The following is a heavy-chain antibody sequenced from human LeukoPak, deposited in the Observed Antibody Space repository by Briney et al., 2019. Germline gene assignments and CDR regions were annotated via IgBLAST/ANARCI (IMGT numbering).Heavy chain of an antibody. CDR3: ASLTFSDTSGYGEFDY. V-gene: IGHV4-59*08. D-gene: IGHD3-22*01. CDR2: IHYSGST. CDR1: GNSIRNYY. Sequence: SETLSLTCTVPGNSIRNYYWSWIRQPPGKGQEWIAYIHYSGSTDYNPSLKSQVTMSVDASKNQFSLRLRSVTAADTAVYYCASLTFSDTSGYGEFDYWGQGTLVTVSS. J-gene: IGHJ4*02.